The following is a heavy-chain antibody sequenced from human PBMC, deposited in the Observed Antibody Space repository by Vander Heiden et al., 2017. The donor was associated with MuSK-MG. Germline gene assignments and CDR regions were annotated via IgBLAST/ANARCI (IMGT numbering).Heavy chain of an antibody. CDR2: ISSSSRTI. CDR3: ARDFTRGGY. J-gene: IGHJ4*02. D-gene: IGHD3-3*01. CDR1: GFTFSSYS. V-gene: IGHV3-48*01. Sequence: EVQLVESGGGLVQPGGSLRLSCAASGFTFSSYSMNWVRQAPGKGLEWVSYISSSSRTIYYADSVKGRFTISRDNAKNSLYLQMNSLRAEDTAVYYCARDFTRGGYWCQGTLVTVSS.